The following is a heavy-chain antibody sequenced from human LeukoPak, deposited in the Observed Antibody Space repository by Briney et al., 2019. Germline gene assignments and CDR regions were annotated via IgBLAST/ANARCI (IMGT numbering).Heavy chain of an antibody. Sequence: SVKVSCKASGGTFSSYAISWVRQAPGQGLEWMGGIIPIFGTANYAQKFQGRVTMTEDTSTDTAYMELSSLRSEDTAVYYCATDLSYCGGDCWTGDYWGQGTLVTVSS. CDR3: ATDLSYCGGDCWTGDY. CDR2: IIPIFGTA. CDR1: GGTFSSYA. D-gene: IGHD2-21*02. V-gene: IGHV1-69*06. J-gene: IGHJ4*02.